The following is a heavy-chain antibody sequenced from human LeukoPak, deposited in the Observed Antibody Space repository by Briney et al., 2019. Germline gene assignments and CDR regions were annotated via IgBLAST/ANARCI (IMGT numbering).Heavy chain of an antibody. D-gene: IGHD6-19*01. CDR2: IWYDGSNK. Sequence: PGRSLRLSCAASGFTFSSYGMHWVRQAPGKGLEWVAVIWYDGSNKYYADSVKGRFTISRDNSKNTLHLQMNSLRAEDTAVYYCAKDASPVSYSSGWYPPFDYWGQGTLVTVSS. V-gene: IGHV3-33*06. J-gene: IGHJ4*02. CDR3: AKDASPVSYSSGWYPPFDY. CDR1: GFTFSSYG.